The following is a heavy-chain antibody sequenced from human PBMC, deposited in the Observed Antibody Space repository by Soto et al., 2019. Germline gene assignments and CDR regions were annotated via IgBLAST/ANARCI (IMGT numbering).Heavy chain of an antibody. J-gene: IGHJ5*02. D-gene: IGHD6-6*01. Sequence: ASQTHSHPKTVSWGTIVDLGCRRIMKRQPPGKGLGWIGYIYYSGSTYYNPSLKSRVTISVDTSKNQSSLKLSSVTAADTAVYYCAREWKPRRGPYSSSSWGNWFDPWGQGTLVTVSS. CDR1: WGTIVDLGCR. V-gene: IGHV4-30-4*08. CDR2: IYYSGST. CDR3: AREWKPRRGPYSSSSWGNWFDP.